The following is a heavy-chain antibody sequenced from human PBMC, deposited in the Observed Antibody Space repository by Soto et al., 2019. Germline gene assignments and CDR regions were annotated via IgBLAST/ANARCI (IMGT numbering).Heavy chain of an antibody. J-gene: IGHJ3*02. D-gene: IGHD3-3*01. Sequence: ETLSLTCTVSGGSISSSSYYWGWIRQPPGKGLEWIGSIYYSGSTYYNPSLRSRVTISVDTSKNQFPLKLSSVTAADTAVYYCARSSYYDFWSGYYFPRPNPDAFVIWGQWTMVS. CDR2: IYYSGST. CDR3: ARSSYYDFWSGYYFPRPNPDAFVI. V-gene: IGHV4-39*01. CDR1: GGSISSSSYY.